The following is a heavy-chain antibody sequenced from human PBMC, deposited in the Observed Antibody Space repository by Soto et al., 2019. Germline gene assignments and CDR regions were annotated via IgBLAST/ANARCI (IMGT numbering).Heavy chain of an antibody. D-gene: IGHD1-26*01. Sequence: EVQLVESGGGLVQPGGSLKLSCAASGFTFSGSAMHWVRQASGKGLEWVGRIRSKANSYATEYASSVKGRFTISRDDSKNTAYLQMNSLKTVDTAVYYCASWWGLNPAEYFQHWGRGTLVTVSS. J-gene: IGHJ1*01. CDR2: IRSKANSYAT. CDR3: ASWWGLNPAEYFQH. V-gene: IGHV3-73*02. CDR1: GFTFSGSA.